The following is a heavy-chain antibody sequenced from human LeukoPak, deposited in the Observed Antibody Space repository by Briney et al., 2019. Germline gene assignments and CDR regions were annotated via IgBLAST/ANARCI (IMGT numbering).Heavy chain of an antibody. D-gene: IGHD1-26*01. CDR1: RFTFSNFG. V-gene: IGHV3-23*01. Sequence: GGSLRLSCAASRFTFSNFGMSWVRQAPGKGLEWVSAISGSGGSTYYADSVKGRFTISRDNAKNSLYLQMNSLRAEDTAVYYCARDDALVGGFDYWGQGTLVTVSS. CDR2: ISGSGGST. J-gene: IGHJ4*02. CDR3: ARDDALVGGFDY.